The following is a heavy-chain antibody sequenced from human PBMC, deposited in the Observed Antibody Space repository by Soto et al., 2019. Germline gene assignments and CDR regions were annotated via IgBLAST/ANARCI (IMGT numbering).Heavy chain of an antibody. CDR2: ISAYNGNT. CDR1: GYTFTSYG. CDR3: ARVSSSPLLSPLDY. J-gene: IGHJ4*02. V-gene: IGHV1-18*01. Sequence: ASVKVSCKASGYTFTSYGISWVRQAPGQGLEWMGWISAYNGNTNYAQKLQGRVTMTTDTSTSTAYMELRSLRSDDTAVYYCARVSSSPLLSPLDYWGQGTLVTVSS.